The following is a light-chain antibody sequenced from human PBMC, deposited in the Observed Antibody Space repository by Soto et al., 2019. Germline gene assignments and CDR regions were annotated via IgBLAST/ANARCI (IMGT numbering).Light chain of an antibody. J-gene: IGLJ1*01. CDR3: SPYTSTSPPYV. V-gene: IGLV2-14*01. Sequence: QSALTQPASVSGSPGQSITISCTGTSSDVGGYNYVSWYQQHPGKAPKLMIYEVSNRPSGVSNRFSGSESGNTASMTISGLQAEDEAGYYCSPYTSTSPPYVFGTGTKLTVL. CDR2: EVS. CDR1: SSDVGGYNY.